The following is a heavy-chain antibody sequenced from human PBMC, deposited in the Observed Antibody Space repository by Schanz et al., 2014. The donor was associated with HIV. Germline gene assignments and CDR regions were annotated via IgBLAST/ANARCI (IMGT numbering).Heavy chain of an antibody. V-gene: IGHV1-69*09. CDR2: VIPVLETA. J-gene: IGHJ4*02. Sequence: QVPLVQSGAEVKKPGSSVKVSCKDSGGTLSSYAISWVRQAPGQGLEWMGMVIPVLETAKYAQKVQGRVTMTRDTATSTVYMEMSSLRSEDTAVYYCAGTPMITGAFDHWGQGNLVTVSS. CDR1: GGTLSSYA. D-gene: IGHD5-18*01. CDR3: AGTPMITGAFDH.